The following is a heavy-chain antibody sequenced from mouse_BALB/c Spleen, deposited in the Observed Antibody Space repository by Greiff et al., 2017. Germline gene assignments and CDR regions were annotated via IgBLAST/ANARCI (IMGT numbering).Heavy chain of an antibody. V-gene: IGHV5-12-2*01. CDR1: GFTFSSYT. J-gene: IGHJ4*01. CDR3: VGAMDY. D-gene: IGHD3-3*01. Sequence: EVQVVESGGGLVQPGGSLKLSCAASGFTFSSYTMSWVRQTPEKRLEWVAYISNGGGSTYYPDSVKGRFTISRDNAKNTLYLQMSSLKSEDTAMYYCVGAMDYWGQGTSVTVSS. CDR2: ISNGGGST.